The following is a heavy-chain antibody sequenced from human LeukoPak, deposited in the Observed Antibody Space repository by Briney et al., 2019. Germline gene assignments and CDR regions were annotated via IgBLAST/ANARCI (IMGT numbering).Heavy chain of an antibody. CDR3: TRDFRYVAFDI. J-gene: IGHJ3*02. V-gene: IGHV3-74*01. CDR1: GFTLGDFW. CDR2: IEGDGSRT. Sequence: PGGSLRLSCAASGFTLGDFWVLWVRQAPGKGLEWVSRIEGDGSRTNTADSVKGRFTISRDNAKNTVYLQMNSLRVEDTAVYYCTRDFRYVAFDIWGQGTMVTVSS. D-gene: IGHD2-2*01.